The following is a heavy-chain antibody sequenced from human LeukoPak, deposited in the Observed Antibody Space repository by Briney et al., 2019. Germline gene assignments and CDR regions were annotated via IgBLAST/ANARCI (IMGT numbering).Heavy chain of an antibody. CDR3: AKITIFGVGIDY. CDR2: IQYDGSNK. CDR1: GFTFSSYG. V-gene: IGHV3-30*02. Sequence: GGSLRLSCAASGFTFSSYGMHWVRQAPGKGPECVAFIQYDGSNKYYTDSVKGRFTISRDNSKNTLYLQMNSLRPEDTAVYYCAKITIFGVGIDYWGQGTLVTVSS. J-gene: IGHJ4*02. D-gene: IGHD3-3*01.